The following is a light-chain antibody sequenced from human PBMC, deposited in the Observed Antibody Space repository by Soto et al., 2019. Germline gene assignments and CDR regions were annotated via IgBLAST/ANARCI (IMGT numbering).Light chain of an antibody. CDR1: SSDVGTYNL. V-gene: IGLV2-23*01. CDR2: EGS. J-gene: IGLJ1*01. CDR3: CSYAGSSTYV. Sequence: QSALTQPASVSGSPGQSITISCTGTSSDVGTYNLVSWYQHHPGKAPKLMTYEGSKRPSGVSNRFSGSKSGNTASVTISGLQAEDEADCYCCSYAGSSTYVFGTVTKLTVL.